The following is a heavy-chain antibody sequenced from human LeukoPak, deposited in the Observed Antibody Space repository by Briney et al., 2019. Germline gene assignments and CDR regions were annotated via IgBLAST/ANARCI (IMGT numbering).Heavy chain of an antibody. V-gene: IGHV3-21*01. CDR1: GFTFSGYS. CDR3: ARDPESSSSPLDY. Sequence: GGSLRLSCAASGFTFSGYSMNWVRQAPGEGLEWVSSISNSTSYIYYADSVKGRFTISRDNAKNSLYLQMNSLRAEDTAVYYCARDPESSSSPLDYWGQGTLVTVSS. D-gene: IGHD6-6*01. CDR2: ISNSTSYI. J-gene: IGHJ4*02.